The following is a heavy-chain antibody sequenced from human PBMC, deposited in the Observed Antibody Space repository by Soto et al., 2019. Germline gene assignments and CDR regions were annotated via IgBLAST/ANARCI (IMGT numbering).Heavy chain of an antibody. D-gene: IGHD3-22*01. V-gene: IGHV4-59*01. CDR2: IYYSGST. CDR3: ARDHSSGYYLNWFDP. J-gene: IGHJ5*02. Sequence: SSETLSLTCSVSGGPTTGYYWSWIRQPPGEGLEWIGYIYYSGSTTYNPSLKSRVTMSVDTSKNQFSLKLRSVTAADTAVYYCARDHSSGYYLNWFDPWGQGTLVTVSS. CDR1: GGPTTGYY.